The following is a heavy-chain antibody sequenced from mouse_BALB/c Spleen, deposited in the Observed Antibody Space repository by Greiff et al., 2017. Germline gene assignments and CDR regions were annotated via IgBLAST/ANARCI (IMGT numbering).Heavy chain of an antibody. CDR1: GFTFSSYG. CDR3: ARGAREYYFDY. CDR2: ISSGGSYT. D-gene: IGHD3-1*01. Sequence: EVKLMESGGDLVKPGGSLKLSCAASGFTFSSYGMSWVRQTPDKRLEWVATISSGGSYTYYPDSVKGRFTISRDNAKNTLYLQMSSLKSEDTAMYYCARGAREYYFDYWGQGTTLTVSS. J-gene: IGHJ2*01. V-gene: IGHV5-6*01.